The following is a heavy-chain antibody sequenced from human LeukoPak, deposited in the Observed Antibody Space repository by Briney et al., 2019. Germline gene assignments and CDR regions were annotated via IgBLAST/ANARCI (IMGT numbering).Heavy chain of an antibody. J-gene: IGHJ3*02. CDR1: GFTFSSYS. CDR2: ISSSSSYI. CDR3: ARELTTRYFDWLVYDAFDI. V-gene: IGHV3-21*01. Sequence: GGSLRLSCAASGFTFSSYSMNWVRQAPGKGLEWVSSISSSSSYIYYADSVKGRFTISRDNAKNSLYLQMNSLRAEDTAVYYCARELTTRYFDWLVYDAFDIWGQGTMVTVSS. D-gene: IGHD3-9*01.